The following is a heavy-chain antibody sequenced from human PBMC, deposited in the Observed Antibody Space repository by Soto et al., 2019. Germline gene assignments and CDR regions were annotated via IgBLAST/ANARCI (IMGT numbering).Heavy chain of an antibody. J-gene: IGHJ4*02. CDR1: GGSISSYY. V-gene: IGHV4-59*01. CDR2: IYYSGST. CDR3: ARSLGYCSGGSCYPVTFDY. Sequence: SETLSLTCTVSGGSISSYYWSWIRQPPWKGLEWIGYIYYSGSTNYNPSLKSRVTISVDTSKNQFSLKLSSVTAADTAVYYCARSLGYCSGGSCYPVTFDYWGQGTLVTVSS. D-gene: IGHD2-15*01.